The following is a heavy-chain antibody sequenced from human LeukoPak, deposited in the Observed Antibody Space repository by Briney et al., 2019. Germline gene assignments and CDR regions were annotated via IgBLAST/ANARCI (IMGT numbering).Heavy chain of an antibody. D-gene: IGHD3-22*01. CDR3: ARAPRYYYDSSGYYFDY. CDR1: GGSFSGYY. J-gene: IGHJ4*02. CDR2: INHSGST. Sequence: PSETLSLTCAVYGGSFSGYYWSWIRQPPGKGLEWIGEINHSGSTNYNPSLKSRVTISVDTSKNQFSLKLSSVTAADTAVYYCARAPRYYYDSSGYYFDYWGQGTLVTVSS. V-gene: IGHV4-34*01.